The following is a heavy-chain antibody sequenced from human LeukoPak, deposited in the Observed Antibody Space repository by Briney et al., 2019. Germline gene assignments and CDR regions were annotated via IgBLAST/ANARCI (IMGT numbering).Heavy chain of an antibody. CDR1: GGSFSGYY. Sequence: PSETLSLTCAVYGGSFSGYYWSWIRQPPGKGLEWIGEINHSGSTNYNPSLKSRVTISVGTSKNQFSLKLSSVTAADTAVYYCARHSNGDYDRYFDYWGQGTLVTVSS. CDR3: ARHSNGDYDRYFDY. CDR2: INHSGST. V-gene: IGHV4-34*01. D-gene: IGHD4-17*01. J-gene: IGHJ4*02.